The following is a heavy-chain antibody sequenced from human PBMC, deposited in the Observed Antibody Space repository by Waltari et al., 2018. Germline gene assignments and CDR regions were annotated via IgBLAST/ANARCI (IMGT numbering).Heavy chain of an antibody. V-gene: IGHV3-73*02. J-gene: IGHJ5*02. D-gene: IGHD1-26*01. Sequence: EVQLVESGGGLVQPGGSLKLSCAGPGLSLRDSGIHGVRQASGKGLEGLGPITKGRDSHATRYAASLKGRFTISRDESTDTTFLQMTSLKTEDTAVYYCASSSSGSFSRPYDLWGQGTLVTVSS. CDR2: ITKGRDSHAT. CDR1: GLSLRDSG. CDR3: ASSSSGSFSRPYDL.